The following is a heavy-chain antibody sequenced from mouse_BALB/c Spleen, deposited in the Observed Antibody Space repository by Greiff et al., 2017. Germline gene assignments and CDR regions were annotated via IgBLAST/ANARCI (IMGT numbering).Heavy chain of an antibody. CDR2: IRNKANGYTT. CDR1: GFTFTDYY. D-gene: IGHD1-1*01. CDR3: ARRAYGSSYDAMDY. Sequence: EVKLVESGGGLVQPGGSLRLSCATSGFTFTDYYMSWVRQPPGKALEWLGFIRNKANGYTTEYSASVKGRFTISRDNSQSILYLQMNTLRAEDSATYYCARRAYGSSYDAMDYWGQGTSVTVSS. V-gene: IGHV7-3*02. J-gene: IGHJ4*01.